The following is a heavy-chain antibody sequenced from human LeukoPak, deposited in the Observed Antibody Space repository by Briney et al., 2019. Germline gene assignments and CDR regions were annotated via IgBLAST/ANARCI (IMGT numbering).Heavy chain of an antibody. CDR3: ARGAPYCGGDCYSPSDY. CDR2: INHSGST. V-gene: IGHV4-34*01. J-gene: IGHJ4*02. Sequence: SETLSLTCAVYGGSFSGYYWSWIRQPPGKGLEWIGEINHSGSTNYNPSLKSRVTISVDTSKNQFSLKLSSVTAADTAVYYCARGAPYCGGDCYSPSDYWGQGTLVTVSS. D-gene: IGHD2-21*02. CDR1: GGSFSGYY.